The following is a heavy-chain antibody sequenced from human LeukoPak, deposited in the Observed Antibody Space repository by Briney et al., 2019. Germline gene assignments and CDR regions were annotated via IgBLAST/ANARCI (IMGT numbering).Heavy chain of an antibody. J-gene: IGHJ4*02. CDR1: GYTFTSYY. CDR3: ARIRFGESRYYFDY. CDR2: INPSGGST. V-gene: IGHV1-46*01. Sequence: ASVKVSCKASGYTFTSYYMHWVRQAPGQGLEWMGIINPSGGSTSYAQKFQGRVTMTRDKSIRTAYVELSSLRSEDTAVYYCARIRFGESRYYFDYWGQGTLVTVSS. D-gene: IGHD3-10*01.